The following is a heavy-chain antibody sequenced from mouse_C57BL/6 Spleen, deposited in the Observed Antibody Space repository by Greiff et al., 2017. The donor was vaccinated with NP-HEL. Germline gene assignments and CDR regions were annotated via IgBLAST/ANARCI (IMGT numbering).Heavy chain of an antibody. CDR1: GYTFTSYW. CDR2: IDPSDSYT. D-gene: IGHD2-13*01. CDR3: ARGRDYAY. J-gene: IGHJ3*01. V-gene: IGHV1-69*01. Sequence: VQLQQPGAELVMPGASVKLSCKASGYTFTSYWMHWVKQRPGQGLEWIGEIDPSDSYTNYNQKFKGKSTLTVDKSSSTAYMQLSSLTSEDSAVYYCARGRDYAYWGQGTLVTVSA.